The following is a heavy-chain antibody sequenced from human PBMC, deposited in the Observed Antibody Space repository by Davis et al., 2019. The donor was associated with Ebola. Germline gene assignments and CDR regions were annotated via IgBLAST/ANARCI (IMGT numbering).Heavy chain of an antibody. Sequence: GGSLRLSCAAAGFTFSNYAMNWVRQAPGQGLEWMGWINTNTGNPTYAQGFTGRFVFSFDTSVSTAYLQISSLKAEDTAVYYCARDREYWYFDLWGRGTLVTVSS. V-gene: IGHV7-4-1*02. CDR2: INTNTGNP. D-gene: IGHD3-10*01. CDR3: ARDREYWYFDL. CDR1: GFTFSNYA. J-gene: IGHJ2*01.